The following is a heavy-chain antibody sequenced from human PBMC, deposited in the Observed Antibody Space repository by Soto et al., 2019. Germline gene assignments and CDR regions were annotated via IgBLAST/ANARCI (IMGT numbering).Heavy chain of an antibody. CDR3: ARDQKYQLLSPTYYYYGMDV. D-gene: IGHD2-2*01. J-gene: IGHJ6*02. Sequence: SETLSLTCTVSGGSISSGGYYWSWIRQHPGKGLVWIGYIYYSGSTYYNPSLKSRVTISVDTSKNQFSLKLSSVTAADAAVYYCARDQKYQLLSPTYYYYGMDVWGQGTTVTVSS. CDR2: IYYSGST. CDR1: GGSISSGGYY. V-gene: IGHV4-31*03.